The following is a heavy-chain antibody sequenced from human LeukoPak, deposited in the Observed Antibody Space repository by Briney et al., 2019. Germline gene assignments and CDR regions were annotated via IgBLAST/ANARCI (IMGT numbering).Heavy chain of an antibody. CDR1: GFTFSSYA. CDR3: AKKFGGVLAPYPLDY. D-gene: IGHD3-16*01. CDR2: SSVSGGST. V-gene: IGHV3-23*01. J-gene: IGHJ4*02. Sequence: GGSLRLSCAASGFTFSSYAMSWVRQAPGKGLEWVSASSVSGGSTYYADSAKGRFTISRDNSKNTLSLQTHSLRAAELAVYYWAKKFGGVLAPYPLDYWGQGALVTVSS.